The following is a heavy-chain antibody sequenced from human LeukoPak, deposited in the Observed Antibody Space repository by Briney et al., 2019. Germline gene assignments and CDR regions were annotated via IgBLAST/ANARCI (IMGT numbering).Heavy chain of an antibody. CDR3: ATYLPSKQQRVTFRSFDI. CDR1: GGSISSGDYY. J-gene: IGHJ3*02. D-gene: IGHD6-13*01. Sequence: NVSETLSLTCTVSGGSISSGDYYWRWIRQPPGKGLEWIGYIYYSGSTYYNPSLTSRVAISVDTSKNQFSLKLSSVTAADTAVYYCATYLPSKQQRVTFRSFDIWGQGTMVTVSS. V-gene: IGHV4-30-4*01. CDR2: IYYSGST.